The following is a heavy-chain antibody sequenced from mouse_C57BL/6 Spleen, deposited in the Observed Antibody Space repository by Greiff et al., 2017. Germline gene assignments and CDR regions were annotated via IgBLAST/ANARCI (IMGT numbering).Heavy chain of an antibody. CDR2: IHPNSGST. V-gene: IGHV1-64*01. CDR3: ARDDDPFAY. J-gene: IGHJ3*01. Sequence: QVQLQQPGAELVKPGASVKLSCKASGYNFTSYWMHWVKQRPGQGLEWIGMIHPNSGSTKYTEKFKSKATLTLDKSSSTAYMQLSSLTSEDSAVCHFARDDDPFAYWGQGTLVTVSA. D-gene: IGHD2-3*01. CDR1: GYNFTSYW.